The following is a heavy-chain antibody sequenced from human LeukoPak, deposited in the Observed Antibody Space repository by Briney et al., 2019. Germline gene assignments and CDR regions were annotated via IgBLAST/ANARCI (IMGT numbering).Heavy chain of an antibody. CDR3: ARAEGGLDFWSGYYTEADYYMDV. J-gene: IGHJ6*03. V-gene: IGHV4-61*02. D-gene: IGHD3-3*01. CDR1: GGSISSGSYY. CDR2: IYTSGST. Sequence: PSETLSLTCTVSGGSISSGSYYWSWIRQPAGKGLEWIGRIYTSGSTNYNPSLKSRVTISVDTSKNQFSLKLSSVTAADTAVYYCARAEGGLDFWSGYYTEADYYMDVWGKGTTVTVSS.